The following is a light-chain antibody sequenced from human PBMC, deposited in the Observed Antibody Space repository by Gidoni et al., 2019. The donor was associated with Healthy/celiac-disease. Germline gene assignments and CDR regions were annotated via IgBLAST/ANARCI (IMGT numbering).Light chain of an antibody. V-gene: IGKV3-20*01. CDR3: QQYGSSAGLT. J-gene: IGKJ4*01. Sequence: EIVLTQSPCTLSLSPGERATLSCRASQSVSSSYLAWYQQKPGQPPRLLIYGSSSRDTGIPDRFSGSRSVTDFTLTICRLEPEDLAVYYCQQYGSSAGLTFGGGTQVEIK. CDR1: QSVSSSY. CDR2: GSS.